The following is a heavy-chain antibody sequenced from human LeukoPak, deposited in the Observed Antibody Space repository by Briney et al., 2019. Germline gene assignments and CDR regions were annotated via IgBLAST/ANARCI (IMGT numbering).Heavy chain of an antibody. D-gene: IGHD6-6*01. Sequence: GGSLRLSCAASGFNFSDSYMNWIRQAPGKGLEYVSHISGGSRYTNYADSLKGRFTISRDNAKNSLYLQMNSLRVEDTAVYYCARERYSSSSQPNDYWGQGILVTVSS. V-gene: IGHV3-11*06. CDR1: GFNFSDSY. CDR3: ARERYSSSSQPNDY. J-gene: IGHJ4*02. CDR2: ISGGSRYT.